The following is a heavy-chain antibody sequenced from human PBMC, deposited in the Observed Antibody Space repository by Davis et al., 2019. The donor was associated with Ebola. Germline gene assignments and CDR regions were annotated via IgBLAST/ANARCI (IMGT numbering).Heavy chain of an antibody. CDR2: IYPGDSDT. CDR3: ARHSQKGYSSSWSDS. V-gene: IGHV5-51*01. CDR1: GYSFTSYW. Sequence: GESLKISCKASGYSFTSYWIGWVRQMPGKGLEWMGIIYPGDSDTRYSPSFQGQVTISVDKSITTAYLQWSSLKASDTAMYYCARHSQKGYSSSWSDSWGQGTLVTVSS. J-gene: IGHJ5*01. D-gene: IGHD6-13*01.